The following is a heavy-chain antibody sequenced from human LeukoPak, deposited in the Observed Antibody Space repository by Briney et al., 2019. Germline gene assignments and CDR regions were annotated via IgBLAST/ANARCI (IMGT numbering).Heavy chain of an antibody. CDR2: MNPNSGTT. J-gene: IGHJ5*02. CDR3: YGKTFGGVIAP. V-gene: IGHV1-8*01. CDR1: GYTFTSYD. D-gene: IGHD3-16*02. Sequence: ASVKVSCKASGYTFTSYDINWVRQATGQGLEWMGWMNPNSGTTGYAQKFQGRVTMTRNTSISTAYMELSSLRSEDTAVYYCYGKTFGGVIAPWGQGTLVTVSS.